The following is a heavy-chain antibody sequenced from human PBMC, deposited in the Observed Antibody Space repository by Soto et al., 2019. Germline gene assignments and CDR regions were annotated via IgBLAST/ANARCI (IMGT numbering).Heavy chain of an antibody. J-gene: IGHJ4*02. D-gene: IGHD2-2*03. CDR2: IHYNGNT. V-gene: IGHV4-59*11. CDR3: AREGNLGRWIQPLDS. CDR1: GGSISTTHHY. Sequence: PSETLSLTCTVAGGSISTTHHYWGWIRQPPGKGLEWIGNIHYNGNTKYSPSLKSRVTMSVDTSKNHFSLKLISVTTADTAVYFCAREGNLGRWIQPLDSWGQGTLVTVSS.